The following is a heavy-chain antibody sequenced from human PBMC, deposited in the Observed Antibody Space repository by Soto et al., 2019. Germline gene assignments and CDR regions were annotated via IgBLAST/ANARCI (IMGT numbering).Heavy chain of an antibody. CDR3: ARDCGRCYSGFDS. Sequence: QVQLVESGGGLVKPGGSLRLSCAASGFTFSDYFMTWIRQAPGKGLEWVYADSVQGRFTISRDNAKKSLYLEINSLRAEDTAEYYCARDCGRCYSGFDSWGQGTLVTVSS. CDR1: GFTFSDYF. J-gene: IGHJ4*02. V-gene: IGHV3-11*01. D-gene: IGHD2-15*01.